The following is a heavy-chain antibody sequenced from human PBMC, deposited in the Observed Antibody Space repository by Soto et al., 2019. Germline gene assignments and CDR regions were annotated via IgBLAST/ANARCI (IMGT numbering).Heavy chain of an antibody. J-gene: IGHJ5*02. CDR2: ISAYNGNT. V-gene: IGHV1-18*04. CDR1: GYTFTSYG. CDR3: ARIQAPIVVVPAATNWFDP. D-gene: IGHD2-2*01. Sequence: ASVKVSCKASGYTFTSYGISWVRQAPGQGLEWMGWISAYNGNTNYAQKLQGRVTMTTDTSTSTAYMELRSLRSDDAAVYYCARIQAPIVVVPAATNWFDPWGQGTLVTVSS.